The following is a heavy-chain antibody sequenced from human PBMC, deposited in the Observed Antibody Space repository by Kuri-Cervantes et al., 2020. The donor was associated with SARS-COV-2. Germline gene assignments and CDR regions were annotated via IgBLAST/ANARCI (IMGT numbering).Heavy chain of an antibody. CDR1: GFTFDDYG. CDR3: ARGPWSGSWIQLWFFDY. CDR2: INWNGGST. D-gene: IGHD5-18*01. Sequence: GESLKISCAASGFTFDDYGMSWVRQAPGKGLEWVSGINWNGGSTGYADSVKGRFTISRDNAKNSLYLQMNSLRAEDTAVYYCARGPWSGSWIQLWFFDYWGQGTLVTVSS. J-gene: IGHJ4*02. V-gene: IGHV3-20*04.